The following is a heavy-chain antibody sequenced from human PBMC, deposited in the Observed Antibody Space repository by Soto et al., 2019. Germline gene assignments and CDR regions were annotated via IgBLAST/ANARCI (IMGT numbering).Heavy chain of an antibody. CDR3: ARGSGYCSGGSCYSATQYYYYYGMDV. D-gene: IGHD2-15*01. CDR1: CGSISSYY. CDR2: IYYSGST. Sequence: SETLSLTCTFSCGSISSYYWSWIRQPPGKGLEWIGYIYYSGSTNYNPPLKSRVTISVDTSKNQFSLKLSSVTAADTAVYYCARGSGYCSGGSCYSATQYYYYYGMDVWGQGATVTVSS. V-gene: IGHV4-59*01. J-gene: IGHJ6*02.